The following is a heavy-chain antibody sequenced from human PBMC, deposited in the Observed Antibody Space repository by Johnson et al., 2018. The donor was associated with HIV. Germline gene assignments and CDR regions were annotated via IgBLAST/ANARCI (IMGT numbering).Heavy chain of an antibody. CDR1: GFTFSDYY. CDR2: ISTSGSTSGSTI. V-gene: IGHV3-11*04. D-gene: IGHD4-17*01. J-gene: IGHJ3*02. Sequence: QVQLVESGGGLVKPGGSLRLSCAACGFTFSDYYLHWVRQAPGKGLEWISYISTSGSTSGSTIYYADSVKGRFTISRDNAKNSLYLQMNSLRAEDTAVYYCARAEWGTTVTGSGAFDIWGQGTMVTVSS. CDR3: ARAEWGTTVTGSGAFDI.